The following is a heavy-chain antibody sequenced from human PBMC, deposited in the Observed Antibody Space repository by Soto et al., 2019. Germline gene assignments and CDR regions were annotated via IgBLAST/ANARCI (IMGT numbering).Heavy chain of an antibody. J-gene: IGHJ4*02. CDR3: AREISGFDY. V-gene: IGHV1-2*04. D-gene: IGHD3-10*01. CDR1: GYTFTGYY. CDR2: INPNSGGT. Sequence: ASVVSCKASGYTFTGYYMHWVRQAPGQGLEWMGWINPNSGGTNYAQKFQGWVTMTRDTSISTAYMELSRLRSDDTAVYYCAREISGFDYWGQGTLVTVSS.